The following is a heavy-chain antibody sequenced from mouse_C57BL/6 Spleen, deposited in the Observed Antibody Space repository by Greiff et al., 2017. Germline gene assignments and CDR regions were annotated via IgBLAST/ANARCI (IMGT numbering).Heavy chain of an antibody. V-gene: IGHV5-16*01. Sequence: EVQLVESEGGLVQPGSSMKLSCTASGFTFSDYYMAWVRQVPEKGLEWVANINYDGRSTYYLDSLKSRFIISRDNAKNILYLQMSSLKSEDTATYYCAREALLLRGGAMDYWGQGTSVTVSS. CDR1: GFTFSDYY. J-gene: IGHJ4*01. CDR3: AREALLLRGGAMDY. CDR2: INYDGRST. D-gene: IGHD1-1*01.